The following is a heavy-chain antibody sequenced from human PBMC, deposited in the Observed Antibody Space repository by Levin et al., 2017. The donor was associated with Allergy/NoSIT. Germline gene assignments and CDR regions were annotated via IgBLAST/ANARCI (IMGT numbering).Heavy chain of an antibody. CDR2: INHSGST. CDR3: ARGRSQPPRYYDFWSGQSHFDY. D-gene: IGHD3-3*01. V-gene: IGHV4-34*01. Sequence: KPSETLSLTCAVYGGSFSGYYWSWIRQPPGKGLEWIGEINHSGSTNYNPSLKSRVTISVDTSKNQFSLKLSSVTAADTAVYYCARGRSQPPRYYDFWSGQSHFDYWGQGTLVTVSS. J-gene: IGHJ4*02. CDR1: GGSFSGYY.